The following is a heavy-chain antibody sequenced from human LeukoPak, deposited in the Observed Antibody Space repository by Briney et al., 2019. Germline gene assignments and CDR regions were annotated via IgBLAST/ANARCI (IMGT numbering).Heavy chain of an antibody. Sequence: GGSLRLSCAAFGFTFSSYGMHWVRQAPGKGLEWVAVISYDGSNKYYADSVKGRFTISRDNSKNTLYLQMNSLRAEDTAVYYCAKDRYSGYDSPYFDYWGQGTLVTVSS. D-gene: IGHD5-12*01. J-gene: IGHJ4*02. CDR3: AKDRYSGYDSPYFDY. V-gene: IGHV3-30*18. CDR2: ISYDGSNK. CDR1: GFTFSSYG.